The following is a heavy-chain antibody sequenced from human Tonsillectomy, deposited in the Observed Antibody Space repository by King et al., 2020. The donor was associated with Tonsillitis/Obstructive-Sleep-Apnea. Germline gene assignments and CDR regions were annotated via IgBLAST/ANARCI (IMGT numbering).Heavy chain of an antibody. CDR2: ISYDGSNK. D-gene: IGHD2-15*01. V-gene: IGHV3-30*18. J-gene: IGHJ4*02. CDR3: AKDRWAASEFDY. CDR1: GFTFSNYG. Sequence: VQLVESGGGVVQPGRSLRLSCAASGFTFSNYGMHWVRQAPGKGLEWVAVISYDGSNKHYADSVKGRFTISRDNSKNTLYLQMNSLRAEDTAVYYCAKDRWAASEFDYWGQGTLVTVSS.